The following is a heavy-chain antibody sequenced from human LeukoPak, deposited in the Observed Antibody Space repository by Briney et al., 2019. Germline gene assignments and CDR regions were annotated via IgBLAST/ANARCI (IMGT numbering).Heavy chain of an antibody. CDR1: GDSVSSTNYY. D-gene: IGHD6-13*01. V-gene: IGHV4-61*02. J-gene: IGHJ2*01. CDR3: ARRGYSSSWYAWYFDL. CDR2: IYTSGNT. Sequence: SETLSLTCVVSGDSVSSTNYYWSWIRQPAGKGLEWIGRIYTSGNTNYNPSLKSRVTVSVDTSKNQFSLKLSSVTAADTAVYYCARRGYSSSWYAWYFDLWGRGTLVTVSS.